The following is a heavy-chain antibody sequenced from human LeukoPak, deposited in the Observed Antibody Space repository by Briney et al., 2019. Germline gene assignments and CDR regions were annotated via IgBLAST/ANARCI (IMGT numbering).Heavy chain of an antibody. V-gene: IGHV3-30*02. Sequence: GGSLRLSCAASGFTFSSYGMHWVRQAPGKGLEWVAVIWYDGSNKYYADSVKGRFTISRDNSKNTLYLQMNSLRAEDTAVYYCAKDEDYYDSSLTDYWGQGTLVTVSS. CDR3: AKDEDYYDSSLTDY. J-gene: IGHJ4*02. CDR1: GFTFSSYG. CDR2: IWYDGSNK. D-gene: IGHD3-22*01.